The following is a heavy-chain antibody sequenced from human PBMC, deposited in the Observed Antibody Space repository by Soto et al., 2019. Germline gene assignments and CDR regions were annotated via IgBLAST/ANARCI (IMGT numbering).Heavy chain of an antibody. CDR1: GGSFSGYY. J-gene: IGHJ1*01. CDR2: VNHIGIT. D-gene: IGHD4-17*01. V-gene: IGHV4-34*01. Sequence: QVQLQQWGAGLLKPSETLSLTCAVYGGSFSGYYWSWIRQTPGKGPEWIGEVNHIGITNYSPSLKSRVTISADISRNQFSLKLSSVTVADTVIYYCARKGALLIGDQGVYFQHWGQGTPVTVSS. CDR3: ARKGALLIGDQGVYFQH.